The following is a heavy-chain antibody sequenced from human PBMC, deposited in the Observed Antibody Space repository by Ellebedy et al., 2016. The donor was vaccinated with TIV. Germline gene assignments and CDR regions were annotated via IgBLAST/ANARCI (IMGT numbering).Heavy chain of an antibody. J-gene: IGHJ4*02. Sequence: GESLKISXTVSGITFSSYAMTWVRQAPGKGLEWISSISGSADSTFYAASVKGRFTISRDNSKSTLFLQMNSLTVEDSAIYYCVSFQYWGQGTQVTVSS. CDR1: GITFSSYA. V-gene: IGHV3-23*01. CDR2: ISGSADST. CDR3: VSFQY.